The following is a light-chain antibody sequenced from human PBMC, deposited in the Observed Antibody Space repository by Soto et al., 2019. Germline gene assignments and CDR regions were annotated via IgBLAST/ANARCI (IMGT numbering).Light chain of an antibody. CDR2: HNT. CDR1: SSNIGAGYD. V-gene: IGLV1-40*01. CDR3: QSYASSLSGSKV. Sequence: QSVLTQPPSVSAAPGQGVTISCTGSSSNIGAGYDVHWYRQLPGTAPKLLIYHNTNRPSGVPDRFSGSKSGTSASLAITGRQAEDEADYYCQSYASSLSGSKVFGGGTQLTVL. J-gene: IGLJ3*02.